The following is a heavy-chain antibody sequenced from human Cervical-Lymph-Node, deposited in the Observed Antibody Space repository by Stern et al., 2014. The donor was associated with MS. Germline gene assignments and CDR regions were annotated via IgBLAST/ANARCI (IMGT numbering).Heavy chain of an antibody. CDR1: GYNFIDHA. V-gene: IGHV1-3*01. CDR2: INGGPGTT. CDR3: ARQPDYSDFLDF. J-gene: IGHJ4*02. Sequence: VQLLQSGAEVKQPGASMTISCKTSGYNFIDHAIHWVRQAPGQRLEWMGWINGGPGTTKYSQKFQGRVSFTRDKAASAAYMDLSSLSPDDTAVYYCARQPDYSDFLDFWGQGTLVTVSS. D-gene: IGHD4-11*01.